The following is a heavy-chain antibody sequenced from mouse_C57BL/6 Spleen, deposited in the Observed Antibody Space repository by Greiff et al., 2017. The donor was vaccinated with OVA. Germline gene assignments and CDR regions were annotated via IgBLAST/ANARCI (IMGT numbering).Heavy chain of an antibody. J-gene: IGHJ1*03. D-gene: IGHD1-1*01. Sequence: VQLQQSGAELVRPGASVTLSCKASGYTFTDYEMHWVKQTPVHGLEWIGAIDPETGGTAYNQKFKGKAILTADKSSSTAYMELRSLTSEDSAVYYCTGYYYGSSPYWYFDVWGTGTTVTVSS. V-gene: IGHV1-15*01. CDR3: TGYYYGSSPYWYFDV. CDR1: GYTFTDYE. CDR2: IDPETGGT.